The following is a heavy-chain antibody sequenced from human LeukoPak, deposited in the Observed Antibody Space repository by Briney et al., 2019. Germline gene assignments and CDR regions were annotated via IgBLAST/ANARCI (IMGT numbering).Heavy chain of an antibody. D-gene: IGHD3-3*01. CDR3: ARTYYDFWSGYYIRWFDP. V-gene: IGHV4-4*07. J-gene: IGHJ5*02. CDR1: GGSISSYY. Sequence: SETLSLTCTVSGGSISSYYWSWIRQPAGKGLEWIGRIYTSGSTNYNPSLKSRVAMSVDTSKNQFSLKLSSVTAADTAVYYCARTYYDFWSGYYIRWFDPWGQGTLVTVSS. CDR2: IYTSGST.